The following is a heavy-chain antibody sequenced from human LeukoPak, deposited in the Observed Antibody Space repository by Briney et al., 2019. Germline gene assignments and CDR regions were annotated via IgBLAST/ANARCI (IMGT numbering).Heavy chain of an antibody. CDR3: VRDGDDFNFDY. CDR2: VIRDGRFT. V-gene: IGHV3-74*01. D-gene: IGHD5-24*01. CDR1: GLSLSSYW. Sequence: PGGSLRPSRAPSGLSLSSYWMRSVRPPPGEGRGWVSCVIRDGRFTNYAPSVKGRFTISRDNAKNTLDLQMGSLRAEDTAVCFCVRDGDDFNFDYWGQGSLVTVSS. J-gene: IGHJ4*02.